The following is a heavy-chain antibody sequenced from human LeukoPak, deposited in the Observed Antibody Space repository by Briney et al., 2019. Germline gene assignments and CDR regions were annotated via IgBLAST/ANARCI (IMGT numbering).Heavy chain of an antibody. J-gene: IGHJ4*02. Sequence: ASVKVSCKASGYTFTGYYMHWVRQAPGQGLEWMGWINPNSGGTNYAQKFQGRVTMTRDTSISTAYMELSRLRSDDTAVYYCARDNCSGGSCYLSLDYWGQGTLVTVSS. V-gene: IGHV1-2*02. D-gene: IGHD2-15*01. CDR3: ARDNCSGGSCYLSLDY. CDR1: GYTFTGYY. CDR2: INPNSGGT.